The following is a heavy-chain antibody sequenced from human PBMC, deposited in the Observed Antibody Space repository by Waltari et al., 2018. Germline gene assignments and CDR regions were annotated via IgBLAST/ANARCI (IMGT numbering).Heavy chain of an antibody. Sequence: QVQLQESGPGLVKPSETLSLTCTVSGGSISSHYWSWIRQPPGKGLEWIGYIYYSGSTNYNPSLKSRVTISVDTSKNQFSLKLSSVTAADTAVYYCARDRSSCSGGSCYRYFQHWGQGTLVTVSS. D-gene: IGHD2-15*01. CDR2: IYYSGST. CDR3: ARDRSSCSGGSCYRYFQH. J-gene: IGHJ1*01. V-gene: IGHV4-59*11. CDR1: GGSISSHY.